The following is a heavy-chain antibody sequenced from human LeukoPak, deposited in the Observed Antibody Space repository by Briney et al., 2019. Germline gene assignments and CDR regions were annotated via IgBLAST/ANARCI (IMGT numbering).Heavy chain of an antibody. CDR1: GFTFSLYA. V-gene: IGHV3-23*01. D-gene: IGHD1-26*01. CDR2: ITGSGGTT. Sequence: PGGSLRLSCAASGFTFSLYAMIWVRQAPGKGLEWVSGITGSGGTTYYADSVKGRFTLSRDNSKNTLYLQMNSLGAEDTAVYYCAKHNSGNFIYFDSWGQGALVTVSS. CDR3: AKHNSGNFIYFDS. J-gene: IGHJ4*02.